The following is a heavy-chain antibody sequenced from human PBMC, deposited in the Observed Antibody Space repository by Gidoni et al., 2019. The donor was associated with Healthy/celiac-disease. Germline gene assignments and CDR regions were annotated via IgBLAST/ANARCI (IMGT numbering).Heavy chain of an antibody. CDR2: INHSGST. D-gene: IGHD6-6*01. Sequence: QVQLQQWGAGLLKPSETLSLTCAVYGGSFSGYSWSWIRQPPGKGLEWIGEINHSGSTNYNPSLKSRVTISVDTSKNQFSLKLSSVTAADTAVYYCARAGGRIAARQYYYYGMDVWGQGTTVTVSS. CDR1: GGSFSGYS. CDR3: ARAGGRIAARQYYYYGMDV. J-gene: IGHJ6*02. V-gene: IGHV4-34*01.